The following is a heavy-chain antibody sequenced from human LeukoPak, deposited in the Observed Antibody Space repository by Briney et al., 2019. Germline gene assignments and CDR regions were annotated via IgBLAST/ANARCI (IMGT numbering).Heavy chain of an antibody. J-gene: IGHJ2*01. Sequence: GESLNISCRGSGYSFTNYSIGWVRQLPGKGLEWMGIIYPGDSDTRYSPSFQGQVTISADKSISTAYLQWSSLKASDTAMYYCARRSAYVVRPDYWGRGTLVTVSS. V-gene: IGHV5-51*01. CDR2: IYPGDSDT. D-gene: IGHD2-2*01. CDR1: GYSFTNYS. CDR3: ARRSAYVVRPDY.